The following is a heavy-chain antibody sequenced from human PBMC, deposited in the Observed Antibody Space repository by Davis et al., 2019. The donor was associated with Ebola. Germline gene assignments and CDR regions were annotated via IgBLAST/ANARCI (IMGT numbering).Heavy chain of an antibody. V-gene: IGHV3-21*01. J-gene: IGHJ4*02. CDR1: GFTFNNFN. Sequence: GESLKISCTASGFTFNNFNMNWVRQAPGKGLEWVSSISSRSYYIYYADSVTGRFTISRDNAKNSLYLQMNSLRAEDTAVYYCARSSVWGQGTLVTVAS. CDR3: ARSSV. CDR2: ISSRSYYI.